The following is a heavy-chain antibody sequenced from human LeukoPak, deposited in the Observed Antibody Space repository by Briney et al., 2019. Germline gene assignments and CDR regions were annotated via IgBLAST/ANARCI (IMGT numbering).Heavy chain of an antibody. CDR2: ISGSGVNT. D-gene: IGHD6-13*01. CDR1: GFTFGTYA. CDR3: ARDPSSSWLFDP. J-gene: IGHJ5*02. Sequence: GGSLRLSCAASGFTFGTYAISWVRQAPGKGLDWVSGISGSGVNTYYADSVKGRFTISRDNFKNTLYLQMSSLRAEDTAIYYCARDPSSSWLFDPWGQGTLVTVSS. V-gene: IGHV3-23*01.